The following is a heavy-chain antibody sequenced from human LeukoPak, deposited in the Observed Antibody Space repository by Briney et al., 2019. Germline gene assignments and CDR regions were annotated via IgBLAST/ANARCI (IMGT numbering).Heavy chain of an antibody. J-gene: IGHJ4*02. V-gene: IGHV3-23*01. Sequence: PGGSLRLSCAASGFTFSSYAMSWVRQAPGKGLEWVSAIGGSGGSTYYADSVKGRFTISRDNSKNTLYLQMNSLRAEDTAVYYCAKHVKMATTTFDYWGQGTLVTVSS. CDR3: AKHVKMATTTFDY. D-gene: IGHD5-24*01. CDR2: IGGSGGST. CDR1: GFTFSSYA.